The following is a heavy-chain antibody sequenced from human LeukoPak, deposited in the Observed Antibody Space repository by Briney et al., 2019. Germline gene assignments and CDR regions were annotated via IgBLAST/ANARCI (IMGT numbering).Heavy chain of an antibody. J-gene: IGHJ4*02. D-gene: IGHD6-13*01. CDR3: AKDLFKAAAPDY. Sequence: GGSLRLSCAASGFTSSSYGMHWVRQAPGKGLEWMAVISYDGSNKYYADSVKGRFTISRDNSKNTLYLQMNSLRAEDTAVYYCAKDLFKAAAPDYWGQGTLVTVSS. CDR1: GFTSSSYG. CDR2: ISYDGSNK. V-gene: IGHV3-30*18.